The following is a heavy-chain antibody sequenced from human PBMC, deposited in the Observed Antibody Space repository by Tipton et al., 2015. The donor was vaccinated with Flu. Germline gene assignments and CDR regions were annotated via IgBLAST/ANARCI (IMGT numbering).Heavy chain of an antibody. CDR1: GFTFSSYS. Sequence: SLRLSCAASGFTFSSYSMDWVRQAPGKGLEWVSSISSSSSYIYYADSVKGRFTISRDNAKNSLYLQMNSLRAEDAAVYYCASSYGSESYYYYGMDAWGQGTTVTVSS. D-gene: IGHD3-10*01. J-gene: IGHJ6*02. CDR2: ISSSSSYI. V-gene: IGHV3-21*01. CDR3: ASSYGSESYYYYGMDA.